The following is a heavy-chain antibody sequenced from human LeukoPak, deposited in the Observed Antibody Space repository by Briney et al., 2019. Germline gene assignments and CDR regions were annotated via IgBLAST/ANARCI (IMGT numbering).Heavy chain of an antibody. V-gene: IGHV3-11*06. Sequence: TGGSLRLSCAASGFTFSDYYMSWIRQAPGKGLEWVSYISSSSSYTNYADSVKGRFTISRDNAKNSLYLQMNSLRAEDTAVYYCARDLGMEFDYWGQGTLVTDSS. CDR1: GFTFSDYY. J-gene: IGHJ4*02. CDR2: ISSSSSYT. D-gene: IGHD7-27*01. CDR3: ARDLGMEFDY.